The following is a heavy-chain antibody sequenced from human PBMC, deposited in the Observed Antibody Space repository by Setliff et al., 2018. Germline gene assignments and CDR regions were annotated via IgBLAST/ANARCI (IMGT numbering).Heavy chain of an antibody. CDR2: IFYTGST. D-gene: IGHD3-10*01. J-gene: IGHJ4*02. V-gene: IGHV4-39*01. Sequence: PSETLSLTCTVSNGSISSGNYFWGWIRQPPGKGLEWMGSIFYTGSTYYSPSLKSRVTMSIDTSKNQFSLKLTSVTAADTAVYFCARSLGSGSYYNSRPFYSDYWGQGTLVTVSS. CDR1: NGSISSGNYF. CDR3: ARSLGSGSYYNSRPFYSDY.